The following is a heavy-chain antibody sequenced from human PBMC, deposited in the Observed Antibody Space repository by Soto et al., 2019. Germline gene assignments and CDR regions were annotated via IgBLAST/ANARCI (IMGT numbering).Heavy chain of an antibody. D-gene: IGHD4-17*01. CDR3: ARGDYGGNRSPNWFDP. CDR1: GFTFSNYY. J-gene: IGHJ5*02. V-gene: IGHV3-11*01. Sequence: PVGSLRLSCGASGFTFSNYYMSWIRQAPGKGLEWVSYISSTGRTIYYADSVKGRFAVSRDNAQNSLSLKLNSLRVEDTAVYYCARGDYGGNRSPNWFDPWGQGTLVTVSS. CDR2: ISSTGRTI.